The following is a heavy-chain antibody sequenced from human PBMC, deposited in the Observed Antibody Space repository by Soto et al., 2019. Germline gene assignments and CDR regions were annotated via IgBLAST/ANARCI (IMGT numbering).Heavy chain of an antibody. CDR1: GYIFSTYA. CDR3: AIGKGMEENYYYYGLDI. D-gene: IGHD1-1*01. CDR2: INGGTGQT. Sequence: ASVTVSCKSSGYIFSTYAMHWVRPAPGQSLEWMGWINGGTGQTKFSQRFQDRITITRDTSASTAYMELSSLRSEDTAVYYCAIGKGMEENYYYYGLDIWGQGTTVNVSS. J-gene: IGHJ6*02. V-gene: IGHV1-3*01.